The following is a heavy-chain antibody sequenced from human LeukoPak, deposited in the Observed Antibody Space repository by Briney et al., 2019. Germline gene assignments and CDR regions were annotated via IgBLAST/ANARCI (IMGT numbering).Heavy chain of an antibody. J-gene: IGHJ4*02. CDR3: VRDPSARFYFDY. D-gene: IGHD6-6*01. CDR2: IAYDGGNI. V-gene: IGHV3-30*03. CDR1: GFTFSPYP. Sequence: GGSLRLSCATSGFTFSPYPMHWVRQAPGKGLEWVAVIAYDGGNIFYAPSVRGRFTISRDNSRGTQSLQMNSLKVEDTALYYCVRDPSARFYFDYWGQGTLVTVSS.